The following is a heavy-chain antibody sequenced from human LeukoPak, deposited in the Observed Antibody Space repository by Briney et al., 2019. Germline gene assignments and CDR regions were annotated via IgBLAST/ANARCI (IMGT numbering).Heavy chain of an antibody. V-gene: IGHV3-23*01. D-gene: IGHD3-22*01. Sequence: PGKGXEXVSAISGSGGSTYYADSVKGRFTISRDNSKNTLYLQMNSLRAEDTAVYYCAEPEGGYYDIRPDWGQGTLVTVSS. CDR3: AEPEGGYYDIRPD. CDR2: ISGSGGST. J-gene: IGHJ4*02.